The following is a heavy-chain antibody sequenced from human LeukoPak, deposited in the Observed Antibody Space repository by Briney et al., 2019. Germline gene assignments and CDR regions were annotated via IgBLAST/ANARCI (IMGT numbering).Heavy chain of an antibody. CDR3: ARTNRRAAPPGDP. CDR1: GLTFSGNW. V-gene: IGHV3-7*01. Sequence: SGGSLRLSCAASGLTFSGNWMIWVRQAPGKGLEWVAHIKQDGSEKYYVDSVKGRFTISRDNAKNSLYLQMNSLRAEDTAVYYCARTNRRAAPPGDPWGQGTLVTVSS. J-gene: IGHJ5*02. D-gene: IGHD6-13*01. CDR2: IKQDGSEK.